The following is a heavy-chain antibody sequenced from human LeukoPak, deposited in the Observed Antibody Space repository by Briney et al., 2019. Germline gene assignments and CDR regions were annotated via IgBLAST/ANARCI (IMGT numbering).Heavy chain of an antibody. D-gene: IGHD2-2*02. J-gene: IGHJ4*02. Sequence: SETLSLTCAVYGGSFSGYYWSWIRQPPGKGLEWIGEINHSGSTNYNPSLKSRVTISVDTSKNQFSLKLSSVTAADTAVYYCARALDRGVVVVPAAIPDYWGQGTLVTVSS. V-gene: IGHV4-34*01. CDR2: INHSGST. CDR3: ARALDRGVVVVPAAIPDY. CDR1: GGSFSGYY.